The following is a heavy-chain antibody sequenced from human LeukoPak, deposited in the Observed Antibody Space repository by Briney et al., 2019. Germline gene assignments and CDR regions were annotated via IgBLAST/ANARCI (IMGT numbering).Heavy chain of an antibody. V-gene: IGHV3-23*01. CDR1: GLTFSDYA. CDR3: AKTNYYGSGSFDY. D-gene: IGHD3-10*01. Sequence: GGSLRLSCAASGLTFSDYAMTWARQAPGKGLEWVSAISGSGVNTYYADSVKGRFTISRDNSKNTLYLQMNSLRAEDTAVYYCAKTNYYGSGSFDYWGQGTLVTVSS. CDR2: ISGSGVNT. J-gene: IGHJ4*02.